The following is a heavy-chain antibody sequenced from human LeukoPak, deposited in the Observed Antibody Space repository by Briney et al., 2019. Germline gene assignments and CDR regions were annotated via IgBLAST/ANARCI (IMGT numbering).Heavy chain of an antibody. V-gene: IGHV4-59*01. D-gene: IGHD5-18*01. CDR2: IDYRGST. CDR1: GGSTSTYY. CDR3: ARSRSGYSYDHAAFEI. Sequence: SETLPLTCTVSGGSTSTYYWSWIRQSPGKGLEWIAYIDYRGSTTYNPSLRSRVTISVDTSRSQFSLKLSSVTAADTAVYYCARSRSGYSYDHAAFEIWGQGTLVTVSS. J-gene: IGHJ3*02.